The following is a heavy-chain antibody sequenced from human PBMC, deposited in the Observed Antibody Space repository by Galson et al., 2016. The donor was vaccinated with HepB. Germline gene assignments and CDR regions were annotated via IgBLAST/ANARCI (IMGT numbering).Heavy chain of an antibody. V-gene: IGHV3-73*01. CDR3: TSGVDFYGDYEDS. CDR1: GFSFSDFS. Sequence: SLRLSCAASGFSFSDFSMHWVRQASGKGLEWVARMGSRANSYSTAYVESVNARFSISSDDSKHMTYLQMNSLKTEDKAVYYCTSGVDFYGDYEDSWGQGTLVTVSS. CDR2: MGSRANSYST. D-gene: IGHD4-17*01. J-gene: IGHJ4*02.